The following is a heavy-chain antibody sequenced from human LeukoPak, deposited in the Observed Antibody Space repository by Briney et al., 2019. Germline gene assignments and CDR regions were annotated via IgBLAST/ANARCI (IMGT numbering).Heavy chain of an antibody. CDR3: ARVSLWFGEPHYMDV. CDR1: GYSFTSYW. D-gene: IGHD3-10*01. V-gene: IGHV5-51*01. J-gene: IGHJ6*03. Sequence: GESLKISCKGSGYSFTSYWIGWVRQMPGKGLEWMGIIYPGDSDTRYSPSFQGQVTISADKSISTAYLQWSSLKASDTAMYYCARVSLWFGEPHYMDVWGKGTTVTVSS. CDR2: IYPGDSDT.